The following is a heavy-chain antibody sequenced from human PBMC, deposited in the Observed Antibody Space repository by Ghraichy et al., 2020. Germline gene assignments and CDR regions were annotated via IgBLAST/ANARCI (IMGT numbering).Heavy chain of an antibody. J-gene: IGHJ4*02. D-gene: IGHD6-6*01. CDR2: INPYNGNT. CDR1: GYGFDNYG. CDR3: VREPLYSSSSGPLDY. Sequence: ASVKVSCKASGYGFDNYGFSWVRQAPGQGLEWMGWINPYNGNTNYAQKLQGRVTMTTDTSTGTAYMELRSLRSDDTAVYYCVREPLYSSSSGPLDYWGQGTLVTVSS. V-gene: IGHV1-18*01.